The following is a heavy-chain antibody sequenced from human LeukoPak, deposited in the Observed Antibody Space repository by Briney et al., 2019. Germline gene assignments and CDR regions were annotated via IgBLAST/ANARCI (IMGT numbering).Heavy chain of an antibody. D-gene: IGHD1-26*01. CDR1: GFTFSTYD. CDR2: ISSSTSTI. Sequence: GGSLRLSCAASGFTFSTYDMNWVRQAPGKGLEWVSYISSSTSTIYYADSVKGRFTISRDNVKNSLYLQMNSLRAEDTAVYYCAKTVGASFFDYWGQGTLVTVSS. V-gene: IGHV3-48*01. J-gene: IGHJ4*02. CDR3: AKTVGASFFDY.